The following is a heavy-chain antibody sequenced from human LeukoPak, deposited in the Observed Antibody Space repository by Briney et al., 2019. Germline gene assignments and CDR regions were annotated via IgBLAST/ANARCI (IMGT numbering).Heavy chain of an antibody. CDR3: ARSWRPAAFSAGAY. Sequence: LRASVKVSCKASGYTFTGYYMHWVRQAPGQGLEWMGWINPNSGGTNYAQKFQGRVTMTRDTSISTAYMELSRLRSDDTAVYYCARSWRPAAFSAGAYWGQGTLVTVSS. D-gene: IGHD2-2*01. J-gene: IGHJ4*02. CDR1: GYTFTGYY. V-gene: IGHV1-2*02. CDR2: INPNSGGT.